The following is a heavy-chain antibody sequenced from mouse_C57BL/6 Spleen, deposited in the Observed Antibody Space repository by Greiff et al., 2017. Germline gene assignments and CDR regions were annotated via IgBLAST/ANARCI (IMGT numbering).Heavy chain of an antibody. D-gene: IGHD1-1*01. J-gene: IGHJ3*01. CDR3: ARSGGINSAWFAY. V-gene: IGHV1-54*01. CDR1: GYAFTNYL. CDR2: INPGSGGT. Sequence: QVQLQQSGAELVRPGTSVKVSCKASGYAFTNYLIEWVKQRPGQGLEWIGVINPGSGGTNYNEKFKGKATLTADKSSSTAYMQLSSLTSEDSAVYFWARSGGINSAWFAYGGQGTLFTVSA.